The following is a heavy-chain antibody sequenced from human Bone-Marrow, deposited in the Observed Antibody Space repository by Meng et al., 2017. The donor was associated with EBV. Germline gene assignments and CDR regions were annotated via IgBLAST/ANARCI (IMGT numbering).Heavy chain of an antibody. V-gene: IGHV4-30-4*01. J-gene: IGHJ5*02. CDR1: GGSIRSCVYY. CDR2: IYYSGST. Sequence: VRLPGPGQVAENHSPTLSLTWPASGGSIRSCVYYWCWYRQPPGMGMESIVYIYYSGSTYYNPSLKSRVTISEDTSKIHCSLKLSSVTAADTAVYYCARTYTVTTGWVDPWGQGTLVTVSS. CDR3: ARTYTVTTGWVDP. D-gene: IGHD4-17*01.